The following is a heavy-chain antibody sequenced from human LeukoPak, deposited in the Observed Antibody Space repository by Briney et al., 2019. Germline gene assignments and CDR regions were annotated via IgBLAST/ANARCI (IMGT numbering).Heavy chain of an antibody. CDR3: ARGHRGYSGYDPKYYYGMDV. Sequence: SETLSLTCTVSGGSISSYYWSWIRQPAGKGLEWIGRIYTSGSTNYNPSLKSRVTMSVDTSKNQFSPKLSSVTAADTAVYYCARGHRGYSGYDPKYYYGMDVWGQGTTVTVSS. CDR2: IYTSGST. D-gene: IGHD5-12*01. V-gene: IGHV4-4*07. J-gene: IGHJ6*02. CDR1: GGSISSYY.